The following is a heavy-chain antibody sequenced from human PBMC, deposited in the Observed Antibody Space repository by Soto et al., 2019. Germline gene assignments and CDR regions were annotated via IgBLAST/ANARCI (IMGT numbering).Heavy chain of an antibody. CDR1: GFTFSSYA. D-gene: IGHD5-18*01. Sequence: QVQLVESGGGVVQPGRSLRLSCAASGFTFSSYAMHWVRQAPGKGLEWVAVISYDGSNKYYADSVKGRFTISRDNSKNTLYLQMNSQRAEDTAVYYCARDGGAAMIKYYFDYWGQGTLVTVSS. J-gene: IGHJ4*02. CDR2: ISYDGSNK. CDR3: ARDGGAAMIKYYFDY. V-gene: IGHV3-30-3*01.